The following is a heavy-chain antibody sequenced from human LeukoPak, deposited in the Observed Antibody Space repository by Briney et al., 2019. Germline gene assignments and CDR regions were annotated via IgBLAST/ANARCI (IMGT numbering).Heavy chain of an antibody. CDR2: IIPILAIT. CDR1: GGTFSTYA. D-gene: IGHD3-22*01. J-gene: IGHJ3*02. CDR3: AREDYDSSSGAFDI. Sequence: SVKVSCKASGGTFSTYAISWVRQAPGQGLEWMGRIIPILAITNYAQKFQGRVTITADKSTSTAYMELSSLRSEDTAVYYCAREDYDSSSGAFDIWGQGTRVTVSS. V-gene: IGHV1-69*04.